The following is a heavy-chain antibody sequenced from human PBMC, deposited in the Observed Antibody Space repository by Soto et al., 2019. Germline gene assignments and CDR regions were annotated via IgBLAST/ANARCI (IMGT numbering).Heavy chain of an antibody. J-gene: IGHJ6*02. CDR2: IKSKTDGGTT. Sequence: PGGSLRLSCAASGFTFSNAWMSWVRQAPGKGLEWVGRIKSKTDGGTTDYAAPVKGRFTISRDDSKNTLYLQMNSLKTEDTAVYYCTTDQGSVYYQYYYYYYAMDVWGQGTSLTVS. CDR1: GFTFSNAW. V-gene: IGHV3-15*01. D-gene: IGHD3-3*01. CDR3: TTDQGSVYYQYYYYYYAMDV.